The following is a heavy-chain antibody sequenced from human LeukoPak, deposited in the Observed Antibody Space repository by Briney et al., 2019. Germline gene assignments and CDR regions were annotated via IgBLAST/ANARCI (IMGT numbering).Heavy chain of an antibody. Sequence: GGSLRLSCAASGFTFSSYEMNWVRQAPGKGLEWVSYISSSGSTIYYADSVKGRFTISRDNAKNSLYLQMNSLRAEDTAVYYCAKDFHYYGSGSYPVFDYWGQGTLVTVSS. D-gene: IGHD3-10*01. CDR3: AKDFHYYGSGSYPVFDY. V-gene: IGHV3-48*03. J-gene: IGHJ4*02. CDR2: ISSSGSTI. CDR1: GFTFSSYE.